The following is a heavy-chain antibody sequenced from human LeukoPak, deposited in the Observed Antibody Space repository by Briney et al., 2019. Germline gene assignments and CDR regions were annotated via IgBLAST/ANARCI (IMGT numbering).Heavy chain of an antibody. CDR2: MNPNSGNT. D-gene: IGHD2-15*01. CDR3: AAEYCSGGSCYDGFDP. J-gene: IGHJ5*02. Sequence: ASVKVSCKASGYTFTSYDINWVRQATGQGLEWMGWMNPNSGNTGYAQKFQGRVTVTADKSTSTAYMELSSLRSEDTAVCYCAAEYCSGGSCYDGFDPWGQGTLVTVSS. V-gene: IGHV1-8*01. CDR1: GYTFTSYD.